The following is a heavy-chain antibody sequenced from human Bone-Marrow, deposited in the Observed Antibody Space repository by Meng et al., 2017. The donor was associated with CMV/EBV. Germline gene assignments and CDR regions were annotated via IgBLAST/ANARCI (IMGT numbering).Heavy chain of an antibody. CDR3: ARDPYTYDFWSGYYGMDV. Sequence: GSLKISCAASGFTFSSYSMNWVRQAPGKGLEWVSSISSSSSYIYYADSVKGRFTISRDNAKNSLYLQMSSLRADDTAVYYCARDPYTYDFWSGYYGMDVWAQGTTVTVPS. J-gene: IGHJ6*02. D-gene: IGHD3-3*01. V-gene: IGHV3-21*01. CDR1: GFTFSSYS. CDR2: ISSSSSYI.